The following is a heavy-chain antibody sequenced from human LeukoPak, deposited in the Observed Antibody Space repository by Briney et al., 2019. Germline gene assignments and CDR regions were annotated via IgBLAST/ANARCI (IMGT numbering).Heavy chain of an antibody. CDR3: ARQPKVLRFLEWLLSSFDY. V-gene: IGHV4-39*01. D-gene: IGHD3-3*01. Sequence: SETLSLTCTVSGGSISSSSYYWGWIRQPPGKGLEWIGSIYYSGSTYYNPSLKSRVTISVDTSKNQFSLKLSSVTAADTAVYYCARQPKVLRFLEWLLSSFDYWGQGTLVTVSS. CDR2: IYYSGST. J-gene: IGHJ4*02. CDR1: GGSISSSSYY.